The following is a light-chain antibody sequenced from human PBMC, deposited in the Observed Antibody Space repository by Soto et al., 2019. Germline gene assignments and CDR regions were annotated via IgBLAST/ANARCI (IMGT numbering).Light chain of an antibody. V-gene: IGLV2-8*01. CDR2: EIN. CDR1: SSDVGAYDY. Sequence: QSALTQPPSASGSPGQSVTISCTGTSSDVGAYDYVSWYQQHPGKAPKLMIYEINKRPSGVPDRFSGSKSGNTASLTVSGLQAEDEADYYCSSYTSSSTLYVFGTGTKVTVL. J-gene: IGLJ1*01. CDR3: SSYTSSSTLYV.